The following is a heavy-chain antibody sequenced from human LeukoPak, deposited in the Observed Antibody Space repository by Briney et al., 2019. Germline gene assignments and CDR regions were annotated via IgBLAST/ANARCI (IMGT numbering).Heavy chain of an antibody. Sequence: SVKVSCKASGGSFSSSPINWMRQAPGQGLEWMGSIVPIFGTAKSAQKFQGRVTITADESTTTAHLELSGLRSEDTAVYYCAINGAQTVAFDVWGQGTMVSVSS. D-gene: IGHD1-14*01. J-gene: IGHJ3*01. CDR3: AINGAQTVAFDV. V-gene: IGHV1-69*13. CDR1: GGSFSSSP. CDR2: IVPIFGTA.